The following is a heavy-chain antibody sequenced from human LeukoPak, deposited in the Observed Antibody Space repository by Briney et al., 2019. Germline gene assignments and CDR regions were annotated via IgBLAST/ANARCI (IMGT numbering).Heavy chain of an antibody. D-gene: IGHD2-15*01. V-gene: IGHV3-30-3*01. CDR3: AKALGYCSGGRCYSDWYFGT. CDR2: ISYDGGKK. J-gene: IGHJ2*01. Sequence: GKSLRLSCAASGFTFSNYAVHWVRQAPGKGLEWVADISYDGGKKYYADSVKGRFTISRDNSKNMLYLEMNSLNIDDTAVYYCAKALGYCSGGRCYSDWYFGTWGRGTLVTVSS. CDR1: GFTFSNYA.